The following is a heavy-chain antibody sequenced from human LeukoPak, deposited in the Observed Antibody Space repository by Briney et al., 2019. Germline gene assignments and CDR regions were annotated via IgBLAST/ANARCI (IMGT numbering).Heavy chain of an antibody. CDR2: LPGNGGSK. J-gene: IGHJ4*02. CDR3: ARDVGPSGGRSGYNL. Sequence: GGSLRLSCAASGFTFSSYAMRWVRQAPGKGLEWVSALPGNGGSKYYADSVKGRFTISRDNAKNTLYLQMNSLRPEDTAVYYCARDVGPSGGRSGYNLWGQGTLVTVSS. CDR1: GFTFSSYA. D-gene: IGHD3-22*01. V-gene: IGHV3-23*01.